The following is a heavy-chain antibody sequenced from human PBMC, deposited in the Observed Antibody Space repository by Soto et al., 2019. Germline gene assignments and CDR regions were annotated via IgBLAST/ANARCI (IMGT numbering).Heavy chain of an antibody. CDR2: ISYDGSNK. V-gene: IGHV3-30*18. CDR3: AKDLQGY. CDR1: GFTFSSYG. J-gene: IGHJ4*02. Sequence: QVQLVESGGGVVQPGRSLRLSCAASGFTFSSYGMHWVRQAPGKGLEWVAVISYDGSNKYYADSVKGRFTISRDNSKNTLYLKMNSLRAEDTAVYYCAKDLQGYWGQGTLVTVSS.